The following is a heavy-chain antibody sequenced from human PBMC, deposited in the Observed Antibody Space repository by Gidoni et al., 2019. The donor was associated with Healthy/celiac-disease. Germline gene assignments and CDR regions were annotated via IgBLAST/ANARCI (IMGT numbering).Heavy chain of an antibody. CDR2: TYYRSKWYN. CDR3: ARDLKGAAADFDAFDI. CDR1: GDSVSRSSAA. Sequence: QVQLQQSGPGLVKRSQTVSLTCAISGDSVSRSSAAWHWIRQSQSRGLEWLGRTYYRSKWYNDYAVSVKSRITLNPDTSKNQFSLQLNSAPPEDTAVYYCARDLKGAAADFDAFDIWGQGTMVTVSS. J-gene: IGHJ3*02. D-gene: IGHD6-13*01. V-gene: IGHV6-1*01.